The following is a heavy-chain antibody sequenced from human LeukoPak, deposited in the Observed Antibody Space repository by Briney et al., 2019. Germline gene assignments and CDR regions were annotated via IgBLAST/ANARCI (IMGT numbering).Heavy chain of an antibody. CDR3: ARDHVAVAGTHYYGMDV. D-gene: IGHD6-19*01. V-gene: IGHV4-59*01. CDR1: GGSISSYY. Sequence: SETLSLTCTVSGGSISSYYWSWIRQPPGKGLEWIGYIYYSGSTNYNPSLKSRVTISVDTSKNQFSLKLSSVTAADTAVYYCARDHVAVAGTHYYGMDVWGQGTTATVSS. J-gene: IGHJ6*02. CDR2: IYYSGST.